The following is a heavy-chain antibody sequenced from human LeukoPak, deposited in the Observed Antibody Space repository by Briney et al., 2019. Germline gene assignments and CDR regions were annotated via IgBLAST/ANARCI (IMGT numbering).Heavy chain of an antibody. J-gene: IGHJ6*03. CDR1: GYSISSGYY. V-gene: IGHV4-38-2*02. Sequence: SETLSLTCTVSGYSISSGYYWGWIRQPPGKGLEWIGSIHYTGSTYYNPSLKSRVTITIDTSKNQFSLKLSSVTAADTAVYYCARELPVVATMPYYYMDVWGKGTTVTVSS. CDR2: IHYTGST. CDR3: ARELPVVATMPYYYMDV. D-gene: IGHD5-12*01.